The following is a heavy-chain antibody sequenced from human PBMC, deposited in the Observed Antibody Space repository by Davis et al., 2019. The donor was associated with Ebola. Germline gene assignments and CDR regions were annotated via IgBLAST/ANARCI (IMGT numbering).Heavy chain of an antibody. D-gene: IGHD2-21*01. Sequence: ASVKVSCKASGYTFTSYGISWVRQAPGQGPEWMAWIKPRSGDTNSAQKFEGRVTMTIDTSTTTAYMELRGLRSDDTVIYYCARDLCGGDCYSGGFDSWGQGTLVSVSS. CDR2: IKPRSGDT. V-gene: IGHV1-18*01. CDR3: ARDLCGGDCYSGGFDS. J-gene: IGHJ4*02. CDR1: GYTFTSYG.